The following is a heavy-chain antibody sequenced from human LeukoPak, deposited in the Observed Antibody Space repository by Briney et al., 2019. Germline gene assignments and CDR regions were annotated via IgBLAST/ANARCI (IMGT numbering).Heavy chain of an antibody. J-gene: IGHJ6*03. CDR2: INHSGST. D-gene: IGHD1-1*01. Sequence: SETLSLTCAVYGGSFSGYYWSWIRQPPGKGLEWIGEINHSGSTNYNPSLKSRVTISVDTSKNQFSLKLSSVTAADTAVYYCARSRLLDLYYYYYMDVWGKGTTVTVSS. V-gene: IGHV4-34*01. CDR1: GGSFSGYY. CDR3: ARSRLLDLYYYYYMDV.